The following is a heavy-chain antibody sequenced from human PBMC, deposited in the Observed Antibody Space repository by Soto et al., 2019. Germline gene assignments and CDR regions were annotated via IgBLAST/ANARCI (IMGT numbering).Heavy chain of an antibody. V-gene: IGHV1-18*01. CDR2: INPSDGNR. J-gene: IGHJ4*02. Sequence: ASVKVSCKASVYTFTSYGISWVRQAPGQGLEWMGWINPSDGNRNFAQKFEDRVTMTTATSTNTVFLELRSLKSDDTAIYYCARDRLRGYDSSGFYSWGQGTMVTVSS. CDR1: VYTFTSYG. D-gene: IGHD3-22*01. CDR3: ARDRLRGYDSSGFYS.